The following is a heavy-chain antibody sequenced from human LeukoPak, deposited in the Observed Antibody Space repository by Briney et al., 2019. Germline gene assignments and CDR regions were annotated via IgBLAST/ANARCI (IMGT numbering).Heavy chain of an antibody. Sequence: ASVKVSCTASGYTFTSYGISWVRQAPGQGLEWMGWISAYNGNTNYAQKLQGRVTMTTDTSTSTAYMELRSLRSDDTAVYYCARDSDYYDSSGYLGTNFDYWGQGTLVTVSS. J-gene: IGHJ4*02. V-gene: IGHV1-18*01. CDR3: ARDSDYYDSSGYLGTNFDY. CDR1: GYTFTSYG. D-gene: IGHD3-22*01. CDR2: ISAYNGNT.